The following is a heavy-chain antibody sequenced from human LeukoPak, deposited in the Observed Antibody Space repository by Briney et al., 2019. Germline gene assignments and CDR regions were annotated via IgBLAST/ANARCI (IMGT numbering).Heavy chain of an antibody. Sequence: GGSLRLSCEACGFIFSSYDIHWVRQATGKGLEWVSAIGTAGDTYYPGSVKGRFTISRENAKNSLYLQMNSLRAGDTAVYYCARESHYYGSGSFMDVWGQGTTVTVSS. CDR1: GFIFSSYD. CDR2: IGTAGDT. CDR3: ARESHYYGSGSFMDV. D-gene: IGHD3-10*01. J-gene: IGHJ6*02. V-gene: IGHV3-13*01.